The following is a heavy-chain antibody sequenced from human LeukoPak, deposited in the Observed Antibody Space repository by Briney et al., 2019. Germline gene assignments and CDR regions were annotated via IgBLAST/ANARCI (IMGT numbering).Heavy chain of an antibody. V-gene: IGHV3-23*01. Sequence: GGSLRLSCAASGFTFSSYAMSWVRQAPGKGLEWVTGISGSGSSIYYADSVKGRFTISRDNSKNTLYLQMNSLRAEDTAVYYCATLRLGDLSPTYYWGQGTLVTVSS. CDR3: ATLRLGDLSPTYY. J-gene: IGHJ4*02. D-gene: IGHD3-16*02. CDR2: ISGSGSSI. CDR1: GFTFSSYA.